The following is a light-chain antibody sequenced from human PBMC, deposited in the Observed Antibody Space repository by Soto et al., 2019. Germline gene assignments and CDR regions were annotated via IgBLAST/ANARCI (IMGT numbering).Light chain of an antibody. V-gene: IGKV3-15*01. CDR1: QSVGSK. CDR3: QQYSDWPRVT. CDR2: GAS. J-gene: IGKJ4*01. Sequence: EVVMTQSPANLSVSPGERATLSCRASQSVGSKVDWYLHKPGQAPRLLIHGASTRATDIPARFSGSGSGTEFTLTISSLQSEDGAVYYCQQYSDWPRVTFGGGTKVEI.